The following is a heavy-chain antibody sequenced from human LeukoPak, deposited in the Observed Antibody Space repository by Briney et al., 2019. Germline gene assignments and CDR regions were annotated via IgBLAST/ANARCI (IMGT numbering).Heavy chain of an antibody. V-gene: IGHV3-13*01. Sequence: PGGSLRLSCAASGFTFSSYDMHWVRQATGKGLEWVSAIGTAGDTYYPGSVKGRFTISRENAKNSLYLQMNSLRAGGTAVYYCARGSITGTTGYFDYWGQGTLVTVSS. D-gene: IGHD1-20*01. J-gene: IGHJ4*02. CDR1: GFTFSSYD. CDR2: IGTAGDT. CDR3: ARGSITGTTGYFDY.